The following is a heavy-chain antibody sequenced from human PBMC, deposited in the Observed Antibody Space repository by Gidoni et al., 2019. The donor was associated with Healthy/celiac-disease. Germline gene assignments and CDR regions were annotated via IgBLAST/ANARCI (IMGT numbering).Heavy chain of an antibody. V-gene: IGHV4-34*01. CDR1: GGSFSGYY. CDR3: ARTEGYDSSGPDDY. J-gene: IGHJ4*02. D-gene: IGHD3-22*01. CDR2: INHSGST. Sequence: QVQLQQWGAGLLKPSETLSLTCAVYGGSFSGYYWNWIRQPPGKGLEWIGEINHSGSTNYNPSLKSRVTISVDTSKNQFSLKLSSVTAADTAVYYCARTEGYDSSGPDDYWGQGTLVTVSS.